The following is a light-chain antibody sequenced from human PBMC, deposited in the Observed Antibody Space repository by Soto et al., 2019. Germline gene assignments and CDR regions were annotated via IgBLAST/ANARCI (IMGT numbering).Light chain of an antibody. CDR2: EVT. Sequence: QSVLTQPASVSGSPGQSIAISCTGTRSDVGAYNYVSWYKQHPGKAPKLMISEVTNRPSGVSDRFSGSKSGNTASLTISGLQAEDEADYYCSSFTSRFTFVFGTGTKVIVL. CDR1: RSDVGAYNY. CDR3: SSFTSRFTFV. J-gene: IGLJ1*01. V-gene: IGLV2-14*01.